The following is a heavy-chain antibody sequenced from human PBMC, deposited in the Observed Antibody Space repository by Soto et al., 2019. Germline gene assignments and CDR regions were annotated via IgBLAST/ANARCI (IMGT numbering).Heavy chain of an antibody. CDR3: ARDTGYCSSTSCSDY. V-gene: IGHV1-18*01. CDR2: ISAYNGNT. J-gene: IGHJ4*02. CDR1: GYTFTSYG. Sequence: ASVKVSCKASGYTFTSYGISWVRQAPGQGLEWMGWISAYNGNTNYAQKLQGRVTMTTDTSTSTAYMELRSLRSDDTAVYYCARDTGYCSSTSCSDYWGQGTLGTVSS. D-gene: IGHD2-2*01.